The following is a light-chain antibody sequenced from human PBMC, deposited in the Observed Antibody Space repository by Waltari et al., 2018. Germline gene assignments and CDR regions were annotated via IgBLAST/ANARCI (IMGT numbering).Light chain of an antibody. CDR3: QQYGTSRT. CDR1: QSVSSNY. CDR2: GAS. J-gene: IGKJ1*01. V-gene: IGKV3-20*01. Sequence: EIVLTQSPDTLSSSPGERATLSCRASQSVSSNYFAWYQQKPGQAPRLLIYGASNRATGIPDRFSGRGSGTDVTLTISRLEPEDSAVYYCQQYGTSRTFGRGTKVEIK.